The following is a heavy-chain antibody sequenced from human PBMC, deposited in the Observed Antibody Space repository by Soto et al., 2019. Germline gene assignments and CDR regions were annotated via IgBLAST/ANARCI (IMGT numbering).Heavy chain of an antibody. J-gene: IGHJ4*02. V-gene: IGHV5-10-1*01. CDR1: GYSFTSYW. Sequence: LGESLKISCKGSGYSFTSYWISWVRQMPGKGLEWMGRIDPSDSYTNYSPSFQGHATISADKSISTAYLQWSSLKASDTAIYYCARLSIAVAPGDYWGQGTLVTVSS. CDR3: ARLSIAVAPGDY. D-gene: IGHD6-19*01. CDR2: IDPSDSYT.